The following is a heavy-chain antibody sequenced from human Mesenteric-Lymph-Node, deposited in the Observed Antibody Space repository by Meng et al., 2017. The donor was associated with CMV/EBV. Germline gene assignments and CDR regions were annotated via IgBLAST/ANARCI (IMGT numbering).Heavy chain of an antibody. V-gene: IGHV1-2*02. CDR2: INPNSGGT. CDR1: GYTFTGYY. J-gene: IGHJ4*02. CDR3: ARLIAVATPPVDN. Sequence: ASVKVSCKASGYTFTGYYMHWVRQAPGQGLEWMGWINPNSGGTNYAQKFQGRVTMTRDTSISTAYMELSRLRSDDTAVYYCARLIAVATPPVDNWGQGTLVTVSS. D-gene: IGHD6-19*01.